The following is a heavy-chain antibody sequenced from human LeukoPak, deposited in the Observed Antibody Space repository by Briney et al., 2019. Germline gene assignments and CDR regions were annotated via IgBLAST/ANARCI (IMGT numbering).Heavy chain of an antibody. J-gene: IGHJ5*02. CDR3: ARADRLHGGPYLIGP. V-gene: IGHV1-2*02. Sequence: TSVKVSCKTSGYSFTDYYMHWVRQAPGQGLEWMGWINPNSGGTSSAQKFQGRVTMTRDTSITTVYMEVSWLTSDDTAIYYCARADRLHGGPYLIGPWGQGTLVTVSS. D-gene: IGHD2-21*01. CDR2: INPNSGGT. CDR1: GYSFTDYY.